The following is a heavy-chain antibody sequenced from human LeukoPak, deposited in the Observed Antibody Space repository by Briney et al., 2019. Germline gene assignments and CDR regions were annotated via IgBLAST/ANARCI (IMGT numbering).Heavy chain of an antibody. V-gene: IGHV1-8*03. CDR2: MNPNSGNT. J-gene: IGHJ4*02. D-gene: IGHD1-26*01. Sequence: EASVKVSCKASGYTFTGYYMHWVRQATGQGLEWMGWMNPNSGNTGYAQKFQGRVTITRNTSISTAYMELSSLRSEDTAVYYCARALYSGSYYADYWGQGTLVTVSS. CDR1: GYTFTGYY. CDR3: ARALYSGSYYADY.